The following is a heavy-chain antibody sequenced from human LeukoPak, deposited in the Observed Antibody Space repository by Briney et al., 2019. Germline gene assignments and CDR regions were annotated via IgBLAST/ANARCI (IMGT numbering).Heavy chain of an antibody. D-gene: IGHD3-3*01. V-gene: IGHV4-34*01. CDR1: GGSFSGYY. CDR2: IYHSGSGST. CDR3: ARINDFWSGPTLDV. J-gene: IGHJ6*02. Sequence: SETLSLTCAVYGGSFSGYYWSWIRQPPGKGLEWIGYIYHSGSGSTYYNPSLKRRVTISIDKSKNQFSLKLNSVTAADTAVYYCARINDFWSGPTLDVWGQGTTVTVSS.